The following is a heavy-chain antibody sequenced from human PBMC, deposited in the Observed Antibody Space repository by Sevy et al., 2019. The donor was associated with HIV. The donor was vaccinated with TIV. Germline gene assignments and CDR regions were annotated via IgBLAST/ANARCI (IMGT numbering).Heavy chain of an antibody. V-gene: IGHV4-31*03. CDR3: ARDIAGITIFGVPYESYAFAI. Sequence: SETLSLTCTVSGGSISSGGYYWSWIRQHPGKGLEWIGYIYYSGSTYYNPSLKSRVTISVDTSKNQFSLKLSSVTAADTAVYYCARDIAGITIFGVPYESYAFAIWGQGTMVTVSS. J-gene: IGHJ3*02. CDR2: IYYSGST. CDR1: GGSISSGGYY. D-gene: IGHD3-3*01.